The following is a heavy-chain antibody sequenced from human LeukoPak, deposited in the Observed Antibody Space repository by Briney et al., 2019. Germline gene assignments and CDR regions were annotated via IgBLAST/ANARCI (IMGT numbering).Heavy chain of an antibody. J-gene: IGHJ6*02. V-gene: IGHV3-30*18. CDR1: GFTFSSYG. Sequence: PGGSLRLSCAASGFTFSSYGMHGVRQAPGKRLEWVAVISYDGSNKYYADSVKGRFTISRDNSKNTLYLQMNSLRAEDTAVYYCAKVVVEDSSGYYYVDYYYYGMDVWGQGTTVTVSS. CDR3: AKVVVEDSSGYYYVDYYYYGMDV. CDR2: ISYDGSNK. D-gene: IGHD3-22*01.